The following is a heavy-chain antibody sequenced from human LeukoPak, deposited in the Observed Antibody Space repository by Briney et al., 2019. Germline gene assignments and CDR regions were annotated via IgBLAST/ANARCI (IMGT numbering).Heavy chain of an antibody. D-gene: IGHD3-10*01. J-gene: IGHJ4*02. CDR2: IYGGGST. Sequence: GGSLRLSCAASGFTVSSNYMSWVRQAPGKGMEWVSVIYGGGSTYYADSVKGRFTISRDNSKNTLYLQMNSLRAEDTAVYYCARGYSYSFDYWGQGTLVTVSS. CDR3: ARGYSYSFDY. CDR1: GFTVSSNY. V-gene: IGHV3-53*01.